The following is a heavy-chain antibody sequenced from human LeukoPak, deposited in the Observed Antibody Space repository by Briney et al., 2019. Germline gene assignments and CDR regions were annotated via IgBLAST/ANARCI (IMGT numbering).Heavy chain of an antibody. CDR2: ISSSSRYT. V-gene: IGHV3-11*05. D-gene: IGHD3-10*01. CDR1: GFTFSDYY. Sequence: SGGSLRLSCAASGFTFSDYYMSWIRQAPGKGLEWVSYISSSSRYTNYADSVKGRFTISRDNAKNSLYLQMNSLRAEDTAVYYCAKGGPFYGSGSYYTQCYFDYWGQGTLVTVSS. J-gene: IGHJ4*02. CDR3: AKGGPFYGSGSYYTQCYFDY.